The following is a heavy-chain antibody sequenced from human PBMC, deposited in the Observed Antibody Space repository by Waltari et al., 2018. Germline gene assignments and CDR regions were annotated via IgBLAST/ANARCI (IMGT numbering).Heavy chain of an antibody. V-gene: IGHV3-74*01. D-gene: IGHD7-27*01. CDR1: GLTFGSVW. J-gene: IGHJ4*02. Sequence: EVQLVESGGGLVQPGGSLRLSCAASGLTFGSVWMHWVRQAPGKGPVWVSRIKSDGSDSVYAHSVQGRFTISLDNDKDTLYLQMNSLRAADSAVYYCARDNWGPAYWCPGTLVTFPS. CDR2: IKSDGSDS. CDR3: ARDNWGPAY.